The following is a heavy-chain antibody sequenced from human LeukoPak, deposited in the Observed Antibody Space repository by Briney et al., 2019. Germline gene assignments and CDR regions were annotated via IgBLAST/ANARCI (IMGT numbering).Heavy chain of an antibody. Sequence: GGSLRLSCAPSRFTSCTDWMCWVGEAPGKGLEWGAKRKEDGSGRCYGDSVKGQFPISRDNAKISLYLQMNSLRAEDTAVYYCARDGGGYSYGYAIDYWGQGTLVTVSS. CDR3: ARDGGGYSYGYAIDY. CDR2: RKEDGSGR. V-gene: IGHV3-7*01. CDR1: RFTSCTDW. J-gene: IGHJ4*02. D-gene: IGHD5-18*01.